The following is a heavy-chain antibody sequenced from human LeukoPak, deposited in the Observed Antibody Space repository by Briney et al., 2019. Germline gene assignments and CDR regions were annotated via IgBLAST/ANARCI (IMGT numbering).Heavy chain of an antibody. CDR3: ARDYSGWSLDP. CDR2: ISDGGKTK. J-gene: IGHJ5*02. CDR1: GFTFRSSE. Sequence: GGSLRLSCAASGFTFRSSEMNWVRQAPGKGLEWVSYISDGGKTKYYADSVKGRFTISRDKAKNSLYLQMNSLRAEDTAVYYCARDYSGWSLDPWGQGTLVTVSS. D-gene: IGHD5-12*01. V-gene: IGHV3-48*03.